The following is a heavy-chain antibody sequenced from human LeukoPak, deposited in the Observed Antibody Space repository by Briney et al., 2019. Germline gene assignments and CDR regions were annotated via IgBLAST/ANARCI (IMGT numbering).Heavy chain of an antibody. V-gene: IGHV3-23*01. J-gene: IGHJ4*02. CDR1: GFTFSDFA. CDR2: ITNDSRT. CDR3: AKQHGWELAGYDFDY. D-gene: IGHD1-26*01. Sequence: PGGSLRLSSAASGFTFSDFAMSCVRHAPGKELKGFSGITNDSRTYDADSVKGRFTISRDNSQNTLYVQMNSLSADDTAVYYCAKQHGWELAGYDFDYWGQGILVTVSS.